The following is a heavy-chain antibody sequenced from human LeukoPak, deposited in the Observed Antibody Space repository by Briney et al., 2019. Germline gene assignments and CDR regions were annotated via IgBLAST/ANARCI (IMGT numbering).Heavy chain of an antibody. V-gene: IGHV3-30-3*01. CDR2: ISYDGSNK. CDR1: GFTFSSYA. J-gene: IGHJ3*02. CDR3: ARGAQRHAFDI. D-gene: IGHD5-24*01. Sequence: GGSLRLSCAASGFTFSSYAMHWVRQAPGKGLEWVAVISYDGSNKYYADSVKGRFTISRDNPKNTLYLQMNSLRAEDTAVYYCARGAQRHAFDIWGQGTMVTVSS.